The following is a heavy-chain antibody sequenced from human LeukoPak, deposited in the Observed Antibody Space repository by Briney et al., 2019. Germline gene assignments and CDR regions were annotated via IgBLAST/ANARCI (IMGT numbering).Heavy chain of an antibody. CDR3: ARDLVSYYNYYMDV. Sequence: GGSLRLSCAASGSTFSTYSMNWVRQAPGKGLEWVSYISSRGSSIYYRDSVKGRFTISRDNAKNSLYLQMNSLRVEDTAVYYCARDLVSYYNYYMDVWGKGTTVTVSS. CDR2: ISSRGSSI. D-gene: IGHD3-16*01. CDR1: GSTFSTYS. J-gene: IGHJ6*03. V-gene: IGHV3-48*01.